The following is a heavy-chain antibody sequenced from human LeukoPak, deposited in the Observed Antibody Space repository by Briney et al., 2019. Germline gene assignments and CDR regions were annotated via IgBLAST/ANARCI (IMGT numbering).Heavy chain of an antibody. V-gene: IGHV4-38-2*02. CDR1: YYSISTGYF. CDR3: ARDRVGIRPYYMDV. CDR2: IYQSGST. J-gene: IGHJ6*03. Sequence: PSETLSLTCTVSYYSISTGYFWGWVRQPPRKGLEWIGSIYQSGSTYYNPSLESRVTISVDTSKNQFSLSLSSVTAADTAVYFCARDRVGIRPYYMDVWGKGTTVTVSS. D-gene: IGHD1-26*01.